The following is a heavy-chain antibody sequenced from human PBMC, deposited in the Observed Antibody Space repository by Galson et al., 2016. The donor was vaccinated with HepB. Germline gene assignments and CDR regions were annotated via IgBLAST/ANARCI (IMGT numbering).Heavy chain of an antibody. D-gene: IGHD7-27*01. J-gene: IGHJ4*02. CDR3: ARNPALTGDFDY. Sequence: SVKVSCKASGYTFTAYYMHWVRQAPGQGPEWMGWMNPNSGNTGYAQKFQGRITMTRDISISTAYMELSSLRSEDTAVYYCARNPALTGDFDYWGQGSLVTVSS. V-gene: IGHV1-8*02. CDR1: GYTFTAYY. CDR2: MNPNSGNT.